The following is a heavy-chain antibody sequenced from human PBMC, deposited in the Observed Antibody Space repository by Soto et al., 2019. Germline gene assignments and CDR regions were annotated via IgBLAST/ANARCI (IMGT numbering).Heavy chain of an antibody. V-gene: IGHV3-23*01. CDR1: GIEFSNYA. D-gene: IGHD6-19*01. J-gene: IGHJ4*02. Sequence: GGSLRLSCVASGIEFSNYAMSWVRQAPGKGLEWVSISSASGRSRYHADSVKGRFTISRDNSKNTLYLHMANLRAEDTAVYYCAKDGNWLDVYFDVWGQGTPVTVSS. CDR3: AKDGNWLDVYFDV. CDR2: SSASGRSR.